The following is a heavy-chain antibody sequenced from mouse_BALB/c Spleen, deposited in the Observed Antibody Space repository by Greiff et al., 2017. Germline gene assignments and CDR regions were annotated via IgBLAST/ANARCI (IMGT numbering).Heavy chain of an antibody. D-gene: IGHD2-3*01. V-gene: IGHV3-2*02. CDR3: ARSGYYVPYYFDY. J-gene: IGHJ2*01. CDR1: GYSITSDYA. CDR2: ISYSGST. Sequence: EVKLMESGPGLVKPSQSLSLTCTVTGYSITSDYAWNWIRQFPGNKLEWMGYISYSGSTSYNPSLKSRISITRDTSKNQFFLQLNSVTTEDTATYYCARSGYYVPYYFDYWGQGTTLTVSS.